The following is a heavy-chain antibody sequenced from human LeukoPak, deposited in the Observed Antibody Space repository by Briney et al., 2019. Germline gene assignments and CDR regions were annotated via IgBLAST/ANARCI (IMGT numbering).Heavy chain of an antibody. Sequence: SVKVSCKASGGTFSSYAISWVRQAPGQGLEWMGRIIPILGIANYAQKFQGRVTITADKSTSTAYMELSSLRSEDTAVYYCARERGAVAVYYYDSSGSPKEFDYWGQGTLVTVSS. CDR2: IIPILGIA. CDR3: ARERGAVAVYYYDSSGSPKEFDY. J-gene: IGHJ4*02. CDR1: GGTFSSYA. D-gene: IGHD3-22*01. V-gene: IGHV1-69*04.